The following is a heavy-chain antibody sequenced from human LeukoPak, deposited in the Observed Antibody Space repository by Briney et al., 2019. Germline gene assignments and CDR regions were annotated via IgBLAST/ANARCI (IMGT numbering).Heavy chain of an antibody. CDR1: GFTFSGFW. CDR2: INSDGSEG. D-gene: IGHD6-6*01. J-gene: IGHJ3*01. Sequence: GGSLRLSCAVSGFTFSGFWMSWSRQAPGRGLEWVASINSDGSEGYYADVVKGRFTISRDNAKNSLYLQINSLRAEDTAVYYCARSSYSSSTSVWGQGTMVTVSS. CDR3: ARSSYSSSTSV. V-gene: IGHV3-7*03.